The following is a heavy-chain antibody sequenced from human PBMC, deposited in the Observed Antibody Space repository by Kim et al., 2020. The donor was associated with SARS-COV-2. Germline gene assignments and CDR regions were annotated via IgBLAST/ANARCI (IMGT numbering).Heavy chain of an antibody. CDR1: GFTFDNFA. D-gene: IGHD2-21*01. CDR2: ITCNGSSQ. CDR3: VAIPGPHFRWLTYG. J-gene: IGHJ1*01. V-gene: IGHV3-30*04. Sequence: GGSLRLSCAASGFTFDNFAIHWVRQAPGKGLEWVSGITCNGSSQNYADSVKGRFTISRDNAKNTLYLQMNSLRAEDTALYYCVAIPGPHFRWLTYGWGQG.